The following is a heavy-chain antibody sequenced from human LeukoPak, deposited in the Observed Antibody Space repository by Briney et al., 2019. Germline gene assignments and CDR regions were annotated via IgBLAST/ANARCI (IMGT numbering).Heavy chain of an antibody. D-gene: IGHD3-10*01. J-gene: IGHJ4*02. V-gene: IGHV1-18*01. CDR1: GYTFTSYG. CDR2: ISAYNSNT. Sequence: GASVKVSCKASGYTFTSYGISWVRQAPGQGLEWMGWISAYNSNTNYAQKLQGRVTMTTDTSTSTAYMELRSLRSDDTAVYYCARDGLWFGELLFFHYWGQGTLVTVSS. CDR3: ARDGLWFGELLFFHY.